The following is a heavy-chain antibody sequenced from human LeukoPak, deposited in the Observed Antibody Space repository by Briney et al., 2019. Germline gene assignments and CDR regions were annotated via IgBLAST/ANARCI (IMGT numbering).Heavy chain of an antibody. CDR2: IYHSGST. CDR3: ARDRTGIVGGYYFDY. J-gene: IGHJ4*02. Sequence: SETLSLTCIVSGGSISSSSYYWGWIRQPPGKGLEWIGSIYHSGSTYYNPSLKSRVTISVDTSKNQFSLKLSSVTAADTAVYYCARDRTGIVGGYYFDYWGQGTLVTVSS. V-gene: IGHV4-39*07. CDR1: GGSISSSSYY. D-gene: IGHD1-26*01.